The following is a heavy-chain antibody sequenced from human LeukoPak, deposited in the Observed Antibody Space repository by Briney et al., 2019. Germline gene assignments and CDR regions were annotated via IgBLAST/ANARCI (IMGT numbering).Heavy chain of an antibody. D-gene: IGHD2-2*01. CDR1: GDIVSSNSVT. CDR3: ARRLTQYDCFDP. CDR2: TYYRSTWYN. Sequence: RSQTLSLTCAISGDIVSSNSVTWNWIRQSPSRGLEWLGRTYYRSTWYNDYAVSVRGRITVNPDTSKNQFSLHLNSVTPEDTAVYYCARRLTQYDCFDPWGQGILVTVSS. V-gene: IGHV6-1*01. J-gene: IGHJ5*02.